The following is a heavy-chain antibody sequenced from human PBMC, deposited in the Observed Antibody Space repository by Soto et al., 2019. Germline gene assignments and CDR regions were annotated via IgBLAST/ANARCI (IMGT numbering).Heavy chain of an antibody. D-gene: IGHD5-12*01. J-gene: IGHJ4*02. CDR3: VKSRGGNNFDFFD. V-gene: IGHV3-64D*06. Sequence: LRLSCSASGFTFSSYAMHWVRQAPGKGLEYVSGVRGNGDPPFYADSVKGRFTIYRDNSKNTPYLQMSSLSADDTAVYYCVKSRGGNNFDFFDWGQGALVTVSS. CDR2: VRGNGDPP. CDR1: GFTFSSYA.